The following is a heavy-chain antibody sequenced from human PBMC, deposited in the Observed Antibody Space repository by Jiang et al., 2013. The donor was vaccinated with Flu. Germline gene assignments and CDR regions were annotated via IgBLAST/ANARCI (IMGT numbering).Heavy chain of an antibody. CDR3: ARIVVVPASPYGMDV. V-gene: IGHV4-4*02. Sequence: GLVKPSGTLSLTCGVSGASISSDKWWNWVRQPPGKGLEWIGEIYHSGTTNYNPSLKSRVTISVDKSKNQFSLKLSSVTAADTATYYCARIVVVPASPYGMDVWGQGTTVIVSS. CDR2: IYHSGTT. D-gene: IGHD2-15*01. J-gene: IGHJ6*02. CDR1: GASISSDKW.